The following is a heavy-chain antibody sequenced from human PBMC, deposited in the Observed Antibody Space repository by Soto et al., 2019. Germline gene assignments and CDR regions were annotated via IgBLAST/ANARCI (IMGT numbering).Heavy chain of an antibody. D-gene: IGHD7-27*01. V-gene: IGHV4-31*03. CDR1: GGSINTGGFY. J-gene: IGHJ2*01. CDR3: AREITGDWHFDL. Sequence: QVQLQESGPGLVKPSQTLSLTCTVSGGSINTGGFYWNWIRQHPGKGLEWIGYIYYTGTTYYTPSLRSRLTMTVDTPKNQFSLKLSSVTAADTAVYYCAREITGDWHFDLWGRGTLVTVSS. CDR2: IYYTGTT.